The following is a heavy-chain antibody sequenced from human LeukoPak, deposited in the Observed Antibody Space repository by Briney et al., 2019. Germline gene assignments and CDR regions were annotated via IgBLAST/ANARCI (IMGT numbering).Heavy chain of an antibody. CDR3: ARDLISGWSIDY. V-gene: IGHV1-46*01. J-gene: IGHJ4*02. Sequence: GASVKVSCKVSGYTFTSYYMHWVRQAPGQGLEWMGIINPSGGSTSYAQKFQGRVTMTRDTSTSTVYMELSSLRSEDTAVYYCARDLISGWSIDYWGQGTLVTVSS. CDR1: GYTFTSYY. CDR2: INPSGGST. D-gene: IGHD6-19*01.